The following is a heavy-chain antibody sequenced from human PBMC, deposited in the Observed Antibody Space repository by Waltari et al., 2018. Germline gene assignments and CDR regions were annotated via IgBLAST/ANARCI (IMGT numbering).Heavy chain of an antibody. V-gene: IGHV3-7*04. Sequence: EVQLVESGGGLVQPGGSLRLSCAASGFTFSSYWMSWVRQAPGKGLEWVANIKQDGSEKYYVDSVKVLFTIARDNAKNSLYLQMNSLRAEDTAVYYCARAPPATPPTRYSSGWYYYYYGMDVWGQGTTVTVSS. CDR2: IKQDGSEK. CDR1: GFTFSSYW. J-gene: IGHJ6*02. D-gene: IGHD6-19*01. CDR3: ARAPPATPPTRYSSGWYYYYYGMDV.